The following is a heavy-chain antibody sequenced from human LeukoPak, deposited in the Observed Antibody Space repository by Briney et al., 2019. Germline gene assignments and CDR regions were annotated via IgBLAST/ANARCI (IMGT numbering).Heavy chain of an antibody. CDR2: ISYDGSNK. CDR3: ARWEAGD. V-gene: IGHV3-30*03. J-gene: IGHJ4*02. CDR1: GFTFSSYG. D-gene: IGHD1-26*01. Sequence: GSLRLSCAASGFTFSSYGMHWVRQAPGKGLEWVAVISYDGSNKYYADSVKGRFTISRDNSKNTLYLQMNSLRAEDTAVYYCARWEAGDWGQGTLVTVSS.